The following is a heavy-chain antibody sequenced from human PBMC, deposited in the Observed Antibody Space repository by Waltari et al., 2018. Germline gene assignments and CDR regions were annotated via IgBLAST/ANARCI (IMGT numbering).Heavy chain of an antibody. V-gene: IGHV1-18*01. Sequence: QVQLVQSGAEVKKPGASVKVSCKASGYTFTSYGISWVRQAPGQGLEWMGWISAYNGNISYAQKFQGRVTRTTDTSTSTAYMEVRSLRSDDTAVYYCARDSNPNFWSGYYKEDAFDIWSQGTMVTVSS. J-gene: IGHJ3*02. CDR2: ISAYNGNI. CDR3: ARDSNPNFWSGYYKEDAFDI. CDR1: GYTFTSYG. D-gene: IGHD3-3*01.